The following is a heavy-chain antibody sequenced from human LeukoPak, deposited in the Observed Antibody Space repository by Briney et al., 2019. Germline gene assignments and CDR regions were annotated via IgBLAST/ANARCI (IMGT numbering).Heavy chain of an antibody. CDR2: ISSSGSTI. J-gene: IGHJ4*02. V-gene: IGHV3-11*01. D-gene: IGHD5-24*01. CDR1: GFSFSKAW. Sequence: GGSLRLSCAASGFSFSKAWMSWVRQAPGKGLEWVSYISSSGSTIYYADSVKGRFTISRDNAKNSLYLQMNSLRAEDTAVYYCARELEMATIWGQGTLVTVSS. CDR3: ARELEMATI.